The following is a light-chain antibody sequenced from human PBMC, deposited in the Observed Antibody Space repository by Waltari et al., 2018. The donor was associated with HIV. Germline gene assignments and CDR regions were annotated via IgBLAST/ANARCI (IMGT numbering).Light chain of an antibody. V-gene: IGKV3-11*01. CDR3: QQRSSWPRGT. J-gene: IGKJ2*02. CDR2: DAF. Sequence: EIVLTQSPATLSLSPGERAPLSCRASQSVSSNYLAWYQHKPGQAPRLLIYDAFNRATGIPARFSGSGSGTDFTLTISSLEPEDSALYYCQQRSSWPRGTFGQGTKLEIK. CDR1: QSVSSNY.